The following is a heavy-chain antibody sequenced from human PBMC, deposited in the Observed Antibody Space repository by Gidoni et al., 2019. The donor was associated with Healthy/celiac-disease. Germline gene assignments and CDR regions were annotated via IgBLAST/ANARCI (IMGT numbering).Heavy chain of an antibody. V-gene: IGHV3-30*02. J-gene: IGHJ6*02. Sequence: QVQLVESGGGVVQPGGSLRLSCAASGFTFSSYGMHWVRQAPGKGLEWVAFIRYDGSNKYYADSVKGRFTISRDNSKNTLYLQMNSLRAEDTAVYYCAKDNAWEVLRFPQTLRGGYYYGMDVWGQGTTVTVSS. CDR2: IRYDGSNK. CDR1: GFTFSSYG. D-gene: IGHD3-3*01. CDR3: AKDNAWEVLRFPQTLRGGYYYGMDV.